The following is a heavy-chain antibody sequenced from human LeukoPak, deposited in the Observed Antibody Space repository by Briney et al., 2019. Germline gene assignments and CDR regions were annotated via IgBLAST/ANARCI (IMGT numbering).Heavy chain of an antibody. J-gene: IGHJ3*02. CDR3: AREGWDLNALDI. V-gene: IGHV3-21*01. CDR2: ISGSSSYI. D-gene: IGHD1-26*01. CDR1: GFTFSSYN. Sequence: GGSLRLSCAASGFTFSSYNMNWVRQAPGKGLEWVSSISGSSSYIYYADSVKGRFTISRDNAKNSLYLQMSSLRAEDTAIYYCAREGWDLNALDIWGQGTMVTVSP.